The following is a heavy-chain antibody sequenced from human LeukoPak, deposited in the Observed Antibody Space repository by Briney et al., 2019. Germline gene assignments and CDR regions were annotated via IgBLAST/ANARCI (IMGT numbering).Heavy chain of an antibody. D-gene: IGHD6-19*01. Sequence: GGSLRLSCAASGFTFSSYSMNWVRQAPGKGLEWVSYISSSSSTIYYADSVKGRFTISRDNAKNSLYLLMNSLRDEDTAVYYCAREDPYSSGWSFDYWGQGTLVTVSS. CDR2: ISSSSSTI. CDR3: AREDPYSSGWSFDY. J-gene: IGHJ4*02. V-gene: IGHV3-48*02. CDR1: GFTFSSYS.